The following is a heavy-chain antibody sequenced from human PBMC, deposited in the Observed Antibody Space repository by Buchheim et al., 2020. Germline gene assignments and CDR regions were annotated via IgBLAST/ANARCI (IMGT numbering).Heavy chain of an antibody. Sequence: QVQLVQSGAEVKKAGSSVKVSCKASGDTFSTYGISWVRQAPGQGLEWMGVITPMFGSVNYAQTFQGRVTITADESTRTVYMELSSLRSEDTAIYYCAKIESGLTIFDYMDVWDKGTT. CDR3: AKIESGLTIFDYMDV. CDR2: ITPMFGSV. D-gene: IGHD3-3*01. CDR1: GDTFSTYG. V-gene: IGHV1-69*01. J-gene: IGHJ6*03.